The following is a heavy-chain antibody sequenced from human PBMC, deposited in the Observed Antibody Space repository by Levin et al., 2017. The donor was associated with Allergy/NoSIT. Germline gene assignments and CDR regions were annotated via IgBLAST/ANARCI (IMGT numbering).Heavy chain of an antibody. Sequence: SETLSLTCAVYGGSFSGYYWSWIRQPPGKGLEWIGEINHSGSTNYNPSLKSRVTISVDTSKNQFSLKLSSVTAADTAVYYCARSQRRRLGYCSGGSCYSVYFQHWGQGTLVTVSS. CDR2: INHSGST. D-gene: IGHD2-15*01. CDR1: GGSFSGYY. J-gene: IGHJ1*01. CDR3: ARSQRRRLGYCSGGSCYSVYFQH. V-gene: IGHV4-34*01.